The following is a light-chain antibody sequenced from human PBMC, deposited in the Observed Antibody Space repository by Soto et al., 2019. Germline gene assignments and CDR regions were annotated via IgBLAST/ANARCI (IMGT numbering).Light chain of an antibody. CDR1: RSLGGN. J-gene: IGKJ1*01. CDR3: QQYNNWPWT. Sequence: EIVMTQSPATLAVSPGVPGTLSYTASRSLGGNLAWYQQKPGQAPRLLIYDASTRATGMTGRFSGSGSGTEFTLTISSLQSEDFAVYYCQQYNNWPWTFGQGTKVDIK. V-gene: IGKV3-15*01. CDR2: DAS.